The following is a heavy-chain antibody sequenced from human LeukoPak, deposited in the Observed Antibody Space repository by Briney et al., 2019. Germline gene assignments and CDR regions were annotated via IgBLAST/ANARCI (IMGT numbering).Heavy chain of an antibody. CDR3: AKSDCNFNDPYYFDR. V-gene: IGHV3-23*01. J-gene: IGHJ4*02. D-gene: IGHD3-9*01. CDR2: ISGGGADR. Sequence: GGSLRLSCAASGFSFSDYAMAWVRQVPRKGLEWVSTISGGGADRDYADSVKGRFTISRDNSKNTLYLQMTGLRDDDTAVYYCAKSDCNFNDPYYFDRWGQGTLVTVSS. CDR1: GFSFSDYA.